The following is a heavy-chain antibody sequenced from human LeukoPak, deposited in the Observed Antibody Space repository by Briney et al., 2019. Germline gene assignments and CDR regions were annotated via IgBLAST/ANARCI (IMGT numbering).Heavy chain of an antibody. CDR2: IFISGGT. CDR3: ARGGSTLHSAGGHDIEFYYYYYMDV. V-gene: IGHV4-61*02. Sequence: SQTLSLTCTVSGDSITSGSYYWSWIRQPAGKGLEWIGRIFISGGTNYNPSLRSRVTMSLDTSKNQFSLKLYSVTAADTAVYYCARGGSTLHSAGGHDIEFYYYYYMDVWGKGTTVTISS. J-gene: IGHJ6*03. D-gene: IGHD3-9*01. CDR1: GDSITSGSYY.